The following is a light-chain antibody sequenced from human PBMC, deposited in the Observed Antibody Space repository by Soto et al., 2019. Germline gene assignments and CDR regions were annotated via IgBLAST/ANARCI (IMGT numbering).Light chain of an antibody. V-gene: IGKV1-5*01. CDR1: QNIGSS. CDR3: QQHNDYSAVT. Sequence: DIQMTQSPSTLSASVGDRVTITCRASQNIGSSLAWYQHRPGKAPKLLIFDASTLQTGVPSRFSGSGFGTAFTLTITGLQPDDFATYYCQQHNDYSAVTFGQGTKLEIK. CDR2: DAS. J-gene: IGKJ2*01.